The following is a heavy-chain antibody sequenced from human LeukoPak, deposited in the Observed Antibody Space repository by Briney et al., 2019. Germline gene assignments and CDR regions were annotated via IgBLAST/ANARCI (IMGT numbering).Heavy chain of an antibody. Sequence: ASVKVSCKASGYTFTSYYMHWVRQAPGQGLEWMGWMNPNSGNTGYAQKFQGRVTMTRNTSISTAYMELSSLRSEDTAVYYCARRYSYGYYYYYYMDVWGKGTTVTISS. CDR2: MNPNSGNT. J-gene: IGHJ6*03. V-gene: IGHV1-8*02. D-gene: IGHD5-18*01. CDR3: ARRYSYGYYYYYYMDV. CDR1: GYTFTSYY.